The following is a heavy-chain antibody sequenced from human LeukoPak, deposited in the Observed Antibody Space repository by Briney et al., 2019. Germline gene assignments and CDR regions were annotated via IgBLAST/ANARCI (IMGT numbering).Heavy chain of an antibody. J-gene: IGHJ4*02. D-gene: IGHD6-6*01. V-gene: IGHV3-53*04. CDR3: ARPPTPYSSSGY. CDR1: GFTVSSNY. Sequence: GGSLRLSCAASGFTVSSNYMSWVRQAPGKGLEWVSVIYSGGSTYYADSVKGRLTISRHNSKNTLYLQMNSLRAEDTAVYYCARPPTPYSSSGYWGQGTLVTVSS. CDR2: IYSGGST.